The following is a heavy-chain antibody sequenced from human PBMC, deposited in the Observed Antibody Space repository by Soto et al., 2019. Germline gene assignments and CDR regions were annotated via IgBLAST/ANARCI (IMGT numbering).Heavy chain of an antibody. J-gene: IGHJ4*02. CDR3: ARSHSSIWTNYFNH. Sequence: GESLKISCKGSVYSFTTYWIGWVRQMPGKGLEWMGIIYGGDSETRYSPSFQGRVTISVDKSISTACLEWSSLRASDSAIYYCARSHSSIWTNYFNHWGQGNLVTVPS. CDR1: VYSFTTYW. CDR2: IYGGDSET. V-gene: IGHV5-51*01. D-gene: IGHD6-13*01.